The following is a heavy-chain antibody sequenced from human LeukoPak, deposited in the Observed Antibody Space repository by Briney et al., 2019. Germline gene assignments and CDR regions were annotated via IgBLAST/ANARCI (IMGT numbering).Heavy chain of an antibody. D-gene: IGHD4-17*01. J-gene: IGHJ4*02. CDR3: AKTDDYGHLLVYS. V-gene: IGHV3-23*01. Sequence: GGSLRLSCAASGFTFSGSAMSWVRQAPGEGLQWVSLISSTGGTTYYAGSVKGRFTISRDNSMNKLLLQMNSLRTEATAVFFCAKTDDYGHLLVYSWGEGTLVTASS. CDR2: ISSTGGTT. CDR1: GFTFSGSA.